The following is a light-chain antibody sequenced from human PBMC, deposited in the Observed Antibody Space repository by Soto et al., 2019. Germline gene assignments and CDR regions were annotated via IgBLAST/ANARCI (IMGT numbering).Light chain of an antibody. CDR3: QPRGNWPPLT. J-gene: IGKJ4*01. V-gene: IGKV3-11*01. Sequence: EIVLTQSPATLSLSPGERATLSCRASQSVSSYLAWYQQKPGQAPRLLIYDASTRATGIPDRFSGSGSGTDFTLTISRLEPEDFAVYYCQPRGNWPPLTFGGGTKVDIK. CDR2: DAS. CDR1: QSVSSY.